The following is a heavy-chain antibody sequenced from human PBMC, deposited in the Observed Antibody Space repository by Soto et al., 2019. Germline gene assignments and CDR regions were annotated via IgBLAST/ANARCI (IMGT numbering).Heavy chain of an antibody. Sequence: GESLNISCKGSGYSFTSYWISWVRQMPREGRQGTGRIGRSDPYTNNRTSAQNHDTISADKTISTAYLQWSSLKASDTAMYYCASDSPTVRYYYGMDVWGQGTKVTVSS. D-gene: IGHD3-3*01. V-gene: IGHV5-10-1*01. J-gene: IGHJ6*02. CDR2: IGRSDPYT. CDR1: GYSFTSYW. CDR3: ASDSPTVRYYYGMDV.